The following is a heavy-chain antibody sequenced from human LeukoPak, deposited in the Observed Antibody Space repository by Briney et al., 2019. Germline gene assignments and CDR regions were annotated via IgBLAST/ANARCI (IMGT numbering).Heavy chain of an antibody. CDR1: GGSISSYY. Sequence: KPSETLSLTCTVSGGSISSYYWSWIRQPPGKGLEWIGYIYYSGSTNYNPSLKSRVTISVDTSKNQFSLKLSSVTAADTAVYYCARGFELALELRTTVESPPHNYFDYWGQGTLVTVSS. J-gene: IGHJ4*02. CDR3: ARGFELALELRTTVESPPHNYFDY. V-gene: IGHV4-59*08. CDR2: IYYSGST. D-gene: IGHD1-7*01.